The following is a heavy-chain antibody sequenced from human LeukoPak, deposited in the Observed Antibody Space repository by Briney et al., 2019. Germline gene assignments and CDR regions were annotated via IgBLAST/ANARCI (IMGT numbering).Heavy chain of an antibody. CDR1: GGSISSGSYY. CDR3: ASGRNYDFWSGYYHYFDY. J-gene: IGHJ4*02. D-gene: IGHD3-3*01. V-gene: IGHV4-39*01. CDR2: IYYSGST. Sequence: PSETLSLTCTVSGGSISSGSYYWGWIRQPPGKGLEWIGSIYYSGSTYYNPSLKSRVTISVDTSKNQFSLKLSSVTAADTAVYYCASGRNYDFWSGYYHYFDYWGQGTLVTVSS.